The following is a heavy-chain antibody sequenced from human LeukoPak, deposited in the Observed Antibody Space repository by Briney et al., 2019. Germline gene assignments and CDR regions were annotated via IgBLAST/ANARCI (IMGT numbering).Heavy chain of an antibody. V-gene: IGHV3-7*01. J-gene: IGHJ4*02. CDR2: IKQDGSEK. CDR1: GFTLSSYW. D-gene: IGHD3-22*01. Sequence: PGGSLRLSCAAPGFTLSSYWMSWVRQAPGKGLEWVANIKQDGSEKYYVDSVKGRFTISRDNAKNSLYLQMNSLRAEDTAVYYCARDQYDSSGYYSDYWGQGTLVTVSS. CDR3: ARDQYDSSGYYSDY.